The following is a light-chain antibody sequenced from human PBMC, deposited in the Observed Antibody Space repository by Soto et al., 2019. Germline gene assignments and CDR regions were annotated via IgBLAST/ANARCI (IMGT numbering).Light chain of an antibody. Sequence: QSALTQPPSASGSPGQSVTISCTGTSSDVGAYNYVSWYQQHPGKAPKLLIYEVSKRPSGVPDRFSGSKSGNTASLTVSGLQAEDDADYFCNSYAGTTPWVFGGGTQLTV. V-gene: IGLV2-8*01. CDR2: EVS. CDR1: SSDVGAYNY. J-gene: IGLJ3*02. CDR3: NSYAGTTPWV.